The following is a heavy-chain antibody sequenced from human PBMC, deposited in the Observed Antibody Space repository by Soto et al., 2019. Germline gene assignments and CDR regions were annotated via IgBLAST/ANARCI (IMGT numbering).Heavy chain of an antibody. CDR2: INPIVSMT. V-gene: IGHV1-69*02. J-gene: IGHJ4*02. Sequence: QVQLVQSGTEVKKPGSSVKVSCKASGDTFSFYTINWVRQAPGLGLEWVGRINPIVSMTNYAQKFQGRGSMTADKPTSTAYMELRSLRSDDAAMYFCAASYGSGYRAFDYWGQGALVIVSS. CDR3: AASYGSGYRAFDY. D-gene: IGHD3-10*01. CDR1: GDTFSFYT.